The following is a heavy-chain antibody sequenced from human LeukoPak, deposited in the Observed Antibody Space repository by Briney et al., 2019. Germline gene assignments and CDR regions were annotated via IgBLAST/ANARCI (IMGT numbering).Heavy chain of an antibody. CDR3: AKGGDYVWGSYRSPPDY. CDR2: ISYDGSNK. D-gene: IGHD3-16*02. V-gene: IGHV3-30*04. J-gene: IGHJ4*02. Sequence: GRSLRLSCAASGFTFSSYAMHWVRQAPGKGLEWVAVISYDGSNKYYADSVKGRFTISRDNSKNTLYLQMNSLRAADTAVYYCAKGGDYVWGSYRSPPDYWGQGTLVTVSS. CDR1: GFTFSSYA.